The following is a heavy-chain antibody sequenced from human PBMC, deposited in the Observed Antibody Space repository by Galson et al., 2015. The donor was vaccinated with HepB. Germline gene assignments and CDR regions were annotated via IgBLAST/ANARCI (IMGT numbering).Heavy chain of an antibody. CDR3: ARVSSNWLKIDY. CDR1: GFSLSTSEMR. CDR2: IDWYDDK. Sequence: PALVKPTQTLTLTCTFSGFSLSTSEMRVSWLRQPPGKALEWLARIDWYDDKMYTPSLKTRLTISKDTSKNQVVLTMTNMDPVDTATYYCARVSSNWLKIDYWGQGALVTVSS. D-gene: IGHD6-13*01. J-gene: IGHJ4*02. V-gene: IGHV2-70*04.